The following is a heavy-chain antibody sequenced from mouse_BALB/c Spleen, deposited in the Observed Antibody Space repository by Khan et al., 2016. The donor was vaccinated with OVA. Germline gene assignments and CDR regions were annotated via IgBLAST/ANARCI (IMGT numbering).Heavy chain of an antibody. V-gene: IGHV2-6-1*01. Sequence: VQLQESGPGLVAPSQSLSITCTISGFSLTNYGVHWVRQPPGKGLEWLVVIWSDGSATYNSALNSRLSISKDNSKCQVFLIMNSHQTDDTAMYYCARQPYYHYYIMDYWGQGTSVTVSS. CDR1: GFSLTNYG. CDR3: ARQPYYHYYIMDY. J-gene: IGHJ4*01. CDR2: IWSDGSA. D-gene: IGHD2-10*01.